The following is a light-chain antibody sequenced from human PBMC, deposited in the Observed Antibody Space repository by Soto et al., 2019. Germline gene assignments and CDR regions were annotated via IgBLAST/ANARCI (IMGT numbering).Light chain of an antibody. CDR2: DAS. CDR3: QEYKTYA. J-gene: IGKJ2*01. Sequence: DIQLTQSPSTLSAYVGDRVNMTCRASQSISDWLAWYQQKPGKAPELLISDASTLATGVPSRFSGSGSGTEFTLTISSLQTDDSATYFCQEYKTYASGPGTK. CDR1: QSISDW. V-gene: IGKV1-5*01.